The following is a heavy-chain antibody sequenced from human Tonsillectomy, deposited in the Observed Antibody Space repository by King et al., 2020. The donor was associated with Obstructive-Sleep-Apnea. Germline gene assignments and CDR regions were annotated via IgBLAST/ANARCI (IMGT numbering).Heavy chain of an antibody. V-gene: IGHV4-30-2*01. D-gene: IGHD2-2*01. Sequence: HLQLQESGSGLVKPSQTLSLTCAVSGGSISSDGYSWSWIRQPPGKGLEWIGYLYHTGSASYNPSLKSRVTISVDGSKNQFSLNLTSVTAADTAVYYCARGMWVTSPNDPEFDHWGQGTLVTVSS. CDR1: GGSISSDGYS. J-gene: IGHJ4*02. CDR2: LYHTGSA. CDR3: ARGMWVTSPNDPEFDH.